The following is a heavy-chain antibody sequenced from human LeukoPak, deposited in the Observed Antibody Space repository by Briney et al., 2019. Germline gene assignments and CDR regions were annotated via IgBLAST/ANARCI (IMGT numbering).Heavy chain of an antibody. V-gene: IGHV4-4*07. CDR3: ARGPYSYDSSGAFDI. CDR1: GGSISSFY. Sequence: SETLSLTCTVSGGSISSFYWSWIWQPAGKGLEWIGRIYISGSTNYNPSPKSRVTISVDTSKNQFSLKLSSVTAADTAVYFCARGPYSYDSSGAFDIWGQGTMVTVSS. J-gene: IGHJ3*02. D-gene: IGHD3-22*01. CDR2: IYISGST.